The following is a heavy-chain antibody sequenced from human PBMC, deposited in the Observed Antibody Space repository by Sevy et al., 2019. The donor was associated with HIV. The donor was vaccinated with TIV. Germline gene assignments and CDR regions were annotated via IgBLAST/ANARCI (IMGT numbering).Heavy chain of an antibody. V-gene: IGHV4-38-2*01. CDR1: GYSISSGYY. J-gene: IGHJ5*02. CDR3: ARRGSWYWFDP. CDR2: ICHSGST. Sequence: SETLSLTCAVSGYSISSGYYWGWIRQPPGKGLEWIGSICHSGSTYYNPSLKSRVTISVDTSKNQFSLKLSSVTAADTAVYYCARRGSWYWFDPWGQGTLVTVSS. D-gene: IGHD6-13*01.